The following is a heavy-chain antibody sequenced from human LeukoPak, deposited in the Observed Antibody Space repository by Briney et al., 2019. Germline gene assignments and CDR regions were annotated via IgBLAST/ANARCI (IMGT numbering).Heavy chain of an antibody. D-gene: IGHD6-19*01. J-gene: IGHJ4*02. CDR2: ISGSSRST. V-gene: IGHV3-23*01. Sequence: PGGPLSLPCAASGFLHNRYHMRWPPHATGKGLEWVLPISGSSRSTYYADSVKGRFTISRNNSKNTLYLQMNILRAEDTAVYYCAKEGVPVAVAGHFDYWGQGTLVTVSS. CDR3: AKEGVPVAVAGHFDY. CDR1: GFLHNRYH.